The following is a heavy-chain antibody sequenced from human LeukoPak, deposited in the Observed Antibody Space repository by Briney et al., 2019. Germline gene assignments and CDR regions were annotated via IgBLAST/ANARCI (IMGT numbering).Heavy chain of an antibody. CDR1: GYSFTNYW. J-gene: IGHJ4*02. D-gene: IGHD1-26*01. Sequence: GESLEISCKGSGYSFTNYWIGWVRPMPGKGVEWLGIIYPGDSDTRYIPSFQGQVTISADKSISTAYLQWSSLKASDTAMYYCARRVDSYWFFDYWGQGTLVTVSS. V-gene: IGHV5-51*01. CDR2: IYPGDSDT. CDR3: ARRVDSYWFFDY.